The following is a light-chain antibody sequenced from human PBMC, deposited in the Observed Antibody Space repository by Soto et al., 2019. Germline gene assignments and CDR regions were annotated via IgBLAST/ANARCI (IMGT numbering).Light chain of an antibody. J-gene: IGLJ1*01. CDR1: SSDVGGYKY. CDR2: EVS. V-gene: IGLV2-14*01. Sequence: QSALAQPASVSGSPGQSITIACTGTSSDVGGYKYVSWYRQHPGKAPKLMIYEVSNRPSGVSNRFSGSKSGNTASLTISGLQAEDEADYYCSSYSSSSTLVFGTGTKVTVL. CDR3: SSYSSSSTLV.